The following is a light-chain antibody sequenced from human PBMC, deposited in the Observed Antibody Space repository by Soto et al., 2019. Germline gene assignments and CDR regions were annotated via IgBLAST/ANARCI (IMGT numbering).Light chain of an antibody. Sequence: QSVLTQPASVSGSPGQSITISCTGTSSDVGSYNLVSWYQQHPGKAPKLILYEVIKRPSGVSNRFSGSKSGNTASLTISGLQAEDEADYYCCSSAGSATYVYGIGTKLTVL. J-gene: IGLJ1*01. CDR3: CSSAGSATYV. CDR1: SSDVGSYNL. CDR2: EVI. V-gene: IGLV2-23*02.